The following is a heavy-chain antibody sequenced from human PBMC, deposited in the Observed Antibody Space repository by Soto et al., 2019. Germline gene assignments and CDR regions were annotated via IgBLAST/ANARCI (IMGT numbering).Heavy chain of an antibody. J-gene: IGHJ5*02. Sequence: QAQLVQSGVEVKKPGASVKVSCKASGYTFTTYGISWVRQAPGLGLEWMGWISPYDGDTNYADTLQGRVTLTTNTSTTTAYMELRSLRSDDTGMYYCARDHGGSYPAGYFDPWGEGTVVIVSS. D-gene: IGHD1-26*01. V-gene: IGHV1-18*01. CDR2: ISPYDGDT. CDR1: GYTFTTYG. CDR3: ARDHGGSYPAGYFDP.